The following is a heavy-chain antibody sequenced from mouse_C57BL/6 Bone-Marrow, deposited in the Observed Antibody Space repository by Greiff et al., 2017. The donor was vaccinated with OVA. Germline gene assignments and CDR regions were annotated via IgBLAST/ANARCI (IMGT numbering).Heavy chain of an antibody. CDR3: ARTGAITTAAY. V-gene: IGHV5-4*01. Sequence: EVQLVESGGGLVKPGGSLKLSCAASGFTFSSYAMSWVRQTPEKRLEWVATISDGGSYTYYPDNVKGRFTISRDNAKNNLYLQMSHLKSEDTAMYYCARTGAITTAAYWGQGTLVTVSA. CDR1: GFTFSSYA. CDR2: ISDGGSYT. J-gene: IGHJ3*01. D-gene: IGHD1-1*01.